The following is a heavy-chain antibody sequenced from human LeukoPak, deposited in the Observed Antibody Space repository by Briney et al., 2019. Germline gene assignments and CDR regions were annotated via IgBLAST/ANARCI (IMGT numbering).Heavy chain of an antibody. Sequence: HPGGSLRLSCAASGFTFSSYAMSWVRQAPGKGLEWVAVISYDGSNKYYADSVKGRFTISRDNSKNTLYLQMNSLRAEDTAVYYCARDPGQWEGWNYFDYWGQGTLVTVSS. CDR3: ARDPGQWEGWNYFDY. J-gene: IGHJ4*02. D-gene: IGHD1-26*01. V-gene: IGHV3-30*01. CDR1: GFTFSSYA. CDR2: ISYDGSNK.